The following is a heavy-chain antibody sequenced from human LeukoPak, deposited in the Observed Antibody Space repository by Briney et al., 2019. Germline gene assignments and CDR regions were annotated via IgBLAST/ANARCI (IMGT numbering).Heavy chain of an antibody. D-gene: IGHD6-13*01. CDR3: ATPVGQQLVEDWFDP. CDR1: GFTFSSYA. J-gene: IGHJ5*02. V-gene: IGHV3-23*01. CDR2: ISGSGGST. Sequence: QPGGSLRPSCAASGFTFSSYAMSWVRQAPGKGLEWVSAISGSGGSTYYADSVKGRFTISRDNSKNTLYLQMNSLRAEDTAVYYCATPVGQQLVEDWFDPWGQGTLVTVSS.